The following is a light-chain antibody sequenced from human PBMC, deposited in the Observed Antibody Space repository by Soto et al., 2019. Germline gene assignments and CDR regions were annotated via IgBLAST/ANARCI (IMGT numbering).Light chain of an antibody. Sequence: QPVLTQPPSVSGAPGPRVTSSCTGSSSNIGAGYDVHWYHQLPGTAPKLLIYGNSNRPSGVPDRFSGSKSGTSASLAITGLQAEDEADYYCQSYDSSLSGPDVVFGGGTKVTVL. CDR3: QSYDSSLSGPDVV. J-gene: IGLJ2*01. CDR2: GNS. CDR1: SSNIGAGYD. V-gene: IGLV1-40*01.